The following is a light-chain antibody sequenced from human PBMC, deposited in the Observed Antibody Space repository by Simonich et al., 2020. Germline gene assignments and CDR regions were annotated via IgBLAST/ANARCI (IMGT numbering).Light chain of an antibody. Sequence: QTVVTQEPSLTVSPGGTVTLTCASSTGAVTSGYYPNWFQQKPGQAPRALIYSKSNKHSWTPARFSGSRLGGKAALTLSGVQPEDEAEYYCLLYYGGAHWVFGGGTKLTVL. V-gene: IGLV7-43*01. CDR1: TGAVTSGYY. CDR3: LLYYGGAHWV. CDR2: SKS. J-gene: IGLJ3*02.